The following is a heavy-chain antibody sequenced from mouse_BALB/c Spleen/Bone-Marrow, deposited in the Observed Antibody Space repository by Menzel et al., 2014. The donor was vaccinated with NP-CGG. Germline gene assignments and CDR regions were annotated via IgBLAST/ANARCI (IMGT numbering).Heavy chain of an antibody. Sequence: EVKLEESGGGLVQPGGSLKLSCAASGFTFSSYGMSWVRQTPDKRLELVATINSNGGSTYYPDSVKGRFTISRDNAKNTLYLQMSSLKSEDTAMYYCARERYYGNGRILEYWGQGTTLTVSS. D-gene: IGHD1-1*01. CDR2: INSNGGST. J-gene: IGHJ2*01. CDR3: ARERYYGNGRILEY. V-gene: IGHV5-6-3*01. CDR1: GFTFSSYG.